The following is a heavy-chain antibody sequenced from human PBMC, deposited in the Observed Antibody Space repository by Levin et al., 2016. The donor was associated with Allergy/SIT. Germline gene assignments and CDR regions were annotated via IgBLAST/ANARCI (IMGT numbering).Heavy chain of an antibody. V-gene: IGHV1-2*02. J-gene: IGHJ4*02. CDR3: AKDRRLAAANKYYFDY. D-gene: IGHD6-13*01. CDR2: INPNTGST. CDR1: GYTFTGYY. Sequence: ASVKVSCKASGYTFTGYYIHWVRQAPGQGLKWMGWINPNTGSTFYAQEFQGGVAMTRDTSISTAYMELSRLASDDSAVYFCAKDRRLAAANKYYFDYWGQGTLVTVSS.